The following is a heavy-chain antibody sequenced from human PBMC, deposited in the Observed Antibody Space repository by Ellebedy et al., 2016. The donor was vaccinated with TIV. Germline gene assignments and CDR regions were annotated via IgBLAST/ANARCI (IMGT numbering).Heavy chain of an antibody. CDR1: GYTLTELS. CDR2: FDPEDGET. CDR3: ATTGRNCSGGSCYSAHYYYYGMDV. J-gene: IGHJ6*02. Sequence: AASVKVSCKVSGYTLTELSMHWVRQAPGKGLEWMGGFDPEDGETIYAQKFQGRVTMTEDTSTDTAYMELSSLRSEDTAVYYCATTGRNCSGGSCYSAHYYYYGMDVWGQGTTVTVSS. V-gene: IGHV1-24*01. D-gene: IGHD2-15*01.